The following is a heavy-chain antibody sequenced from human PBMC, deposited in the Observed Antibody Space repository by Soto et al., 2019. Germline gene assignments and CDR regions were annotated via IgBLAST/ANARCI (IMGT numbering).Heavy chain of an antibody. D-gene: IGHD6-19*01. CDR1: GDSYSVSTYS. J-gene: IGHJ5*02. V-gene: IGHV4-30-2*01. CDR2: IYQSGVT. CDR3: AGMPYTSGLRFDP. Sequence: SETLSLTCNMSGDSYSVSTYSWSWIRQPPGKALQWIGFIYQSGVTSYNPSLASRVSISLDRSNNQCSLKLKSVTAADTAVYFCAGMPYTSGLRFDPWGPGTLVTVSS.